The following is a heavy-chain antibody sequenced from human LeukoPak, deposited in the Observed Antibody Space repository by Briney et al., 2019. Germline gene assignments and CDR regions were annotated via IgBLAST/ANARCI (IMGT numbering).Heavy chain of an antibody. CDR3: ARVHCSGGSCYSSWFDP. V-gene: IGHV1-3*01. CDR2: INAGNGNT. Sequence: ASVKVSCTASGYTFTSYAMHWVRQAPGQRLEWMGWINAGNGNTKYSQKFQGRVTITGDTSASTAYMELSSLRSEDTAVYYCARVHCSGGSCYSSWFDPWGQGTLVTVSS. CDR1: GYTFTSYA. D-gene: IGHD2-15*01. J-gene: IGHJ5*02.